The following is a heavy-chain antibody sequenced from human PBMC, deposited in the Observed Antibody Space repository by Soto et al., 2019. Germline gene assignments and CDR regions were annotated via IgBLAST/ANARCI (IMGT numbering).Heavy chain of an antibody. CDR3: TTGRSGWYRFDY. V-gene: IGHV3-15*01. D-gene: IGHD6-19*01. J-gene: IGHJ4*02. CDR2: IKSKTDGGTT. CDR1: GFTFSNAW. Sequence: GGSLRLSCAASGFTFSNAWMSWVRQAPGKGLEWVGRIKSKTDGGTTDYAAPVKGRFTISRDDSKNTLYLQMNSLKTEDTAVYYCTTGRSGWYRFDYWGQGTLVTVSS.